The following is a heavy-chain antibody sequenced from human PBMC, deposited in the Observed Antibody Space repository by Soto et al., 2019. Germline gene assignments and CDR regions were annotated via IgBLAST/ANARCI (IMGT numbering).Heavy chain of an antibody. V-gene: IGHV1-18*01. J-gene: IGHJ4*02. CDR2: ISAYNGNT. D-gene: IGHD3-16*02. Sequence: QVQLVQSGAEVKKPGASVKVSCKASGYTFTSYGISWVRQAPGQGLEWMGWISAYNGNTNYAQKLQGRVTMTTDTSTRTAYMELRSLRSDDTAVYYCARDKGRYDYVWGSYRDSWGQGTLVTVSS. CDR1: GYTFTSYG. CDR3: ARDKGRYDYVWGSYRDS.